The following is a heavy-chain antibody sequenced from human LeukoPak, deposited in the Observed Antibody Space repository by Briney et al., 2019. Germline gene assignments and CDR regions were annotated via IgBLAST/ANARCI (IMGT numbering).Heavy chain of an antibody. CDR1: GGSISRSGCY. D-gene: IGHD6-13*01. Sequence: PSETLSLTCTVSGGSISRSGCYWGWIRQPPGEGLEWIGSVYDSGSTYYNPSLKSRVTVHVDTSKNQFSLRLTSVTAADTAQYYCARHGGAAAGLDSCGQGILVTVSS. CDR2: VYDSGST. V-gene: IGHV4-39*01. CDR3: ARHGGAAAGLDS. J-gene: IGHJ4*02.